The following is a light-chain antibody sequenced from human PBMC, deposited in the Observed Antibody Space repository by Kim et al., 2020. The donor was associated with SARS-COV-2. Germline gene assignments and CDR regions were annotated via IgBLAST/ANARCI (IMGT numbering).Light chain of an antibody. CDR3: LQHHDYPYT. V-gene: IGKV1-17*03. Sequence: DIQMTQSPSAVSASVGDRVTITCRASHYITNYLAWFQQRPGQVPKRLIYTASHLHSGVPSRFSGSGSGTEFTLTISSLQPEDFATYYCLQHHDYPYTFGQGTKLEI. CDR1: HYITNY. J-gene: IGKJ2*01. CDR2: TAS.